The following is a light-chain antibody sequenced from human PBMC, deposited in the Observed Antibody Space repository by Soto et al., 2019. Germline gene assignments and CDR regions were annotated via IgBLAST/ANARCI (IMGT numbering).Light chain of an antibody. J-gene: IGLJ1*01. CDR2: EDT. CDR3: QAWHSTTYV. V-gene: IGLV3-1*01. Sequence: SYELTQPPSVSVSPGQTASITCSGDKLGDRYASWYQQKPGQSPVVVIYEDTKRPSGIPERFSGSNSGNTATLTISGTQAMDEADYYCQAWHSTTYVFGTGTQLTVL. CDR1: KLGDRY.